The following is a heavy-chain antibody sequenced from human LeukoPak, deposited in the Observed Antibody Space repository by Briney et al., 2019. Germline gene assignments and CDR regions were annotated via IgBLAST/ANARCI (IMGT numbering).Heavy chain of an antibody. Sequence: PGGSLRLSCAASGFTFSSYWMSWVRQAPGKGLEWVANIKQDGSEKYYVDSVKGRFTISRDNAKNSLYLQMNSLRAEDTAVYYCARRSTIAADGYYYYMDVWGKGTTVTVSS. CDR2: IKQDGSEK. V-gene: IGHV3-7*01. D-gene: IGHD6-13*01. J-gene: IGHJ6*03. CDR1: GFTFSSYW. CDR3: ARRSTIAADGYYYYMDV.